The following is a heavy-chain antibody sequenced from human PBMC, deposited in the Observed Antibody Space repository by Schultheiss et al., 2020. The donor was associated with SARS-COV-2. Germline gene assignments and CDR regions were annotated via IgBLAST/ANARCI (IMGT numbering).Heavy chain of an antibody. CDR2: IDWDDDK. CDR1: GFSLSTSGMC. D-gene: IGHD3-9*01. V-gene: IGHV2-70*11. CDR3: ARMDYDILTYNY. Sequence: SGPTLLKPTQTLTLTCTFSGFSLSTSGMCVSWIRQPPGKALEWLARIDWDDDKYYSTSLKTRLTISKDTSKNQVVLTMTNMDPVDTATYYCARMDYDILTYNYWGQGTLVTVSS. J-gene: IGHJ4*02.